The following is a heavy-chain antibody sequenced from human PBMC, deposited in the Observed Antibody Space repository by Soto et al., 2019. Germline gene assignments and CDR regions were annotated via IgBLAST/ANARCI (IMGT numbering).Heavy chain of an antibody. Sequence: SETLSLTCTVSGGSISPYYWSRIRQPAGKGLEWIGRIYSSGSANYNPSLKSRVTMSVDTSENQFSLELSSLTAADTAIYYCARGPIDTDKLYWSVPWGKGARVTVSS. D-gene: IGHD5-18*01. J-gene: IGHJ5*02. CDR1: GGSISPYY. V-gene: IGHV4-4*07. CDR3: ARGPIDTDKLYWSVP. CDR2: IYSSGSA.